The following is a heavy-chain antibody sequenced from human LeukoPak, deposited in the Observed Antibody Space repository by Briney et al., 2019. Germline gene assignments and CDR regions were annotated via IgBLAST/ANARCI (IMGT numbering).Heavy chain of an antibody. D-gene: IGHD1-26*01. CDR1: GFSFSGYG. J-gene: IGHJ4*02. CDR2: IGGGGDNI. Sequence: GGSLRLSCVASGFSFSGYGMCWVRQAPGKGLEWVSAIGGGGDNIHHADSVKGRFSISRDNSKNTLYLQMNSLRAEDTAVYYCAKAPVGNPVGARVDYWGQGTLVTVSS. CDR3: AKAPVGNPVGARVDY. V-gene: IGHV3-23*01.